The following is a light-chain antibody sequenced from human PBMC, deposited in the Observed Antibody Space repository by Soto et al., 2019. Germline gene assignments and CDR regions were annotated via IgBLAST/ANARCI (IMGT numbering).Light chain of an antibody. CDR2: AAS. CDR1: QGISTY. V-gene: IGKV1-9*01. Sequence: DIQLTQSPSFLSASVGDIVTMTCRASQGISTYLAWYQQKPGKAPKLLIYAASTLQSGVPSRFSGSGSGTEFALAISSLQPEDFATYYCQQLITYPQTCGQGTKGDIK. CDR3: QQLITYPQT. J-gene: IGKJ1*01.